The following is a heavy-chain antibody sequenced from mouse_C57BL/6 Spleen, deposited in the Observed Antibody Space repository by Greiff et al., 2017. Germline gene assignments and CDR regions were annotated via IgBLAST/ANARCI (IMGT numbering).Heavy chain of an antibody. CDR2: IYPGNSDT. Sequence: EVQVVESGTVLARPGASVKMSCKTSGYTFTSYWMHWVKQRPGQGLEWIGAIYPGNSDTSYNQKFKGKAKLTAVTSASTAYMELSSLTNEDSAVYYCTRSVDGPYAMDYWGQGTSVTVSS. CDR3: TRSVDGPYAMDY. CDR1: GYTFTSYW. J-gene: IGHJ4*01. D-gene: IGHD2-3*01. V-gene: IGHV1-5*01.